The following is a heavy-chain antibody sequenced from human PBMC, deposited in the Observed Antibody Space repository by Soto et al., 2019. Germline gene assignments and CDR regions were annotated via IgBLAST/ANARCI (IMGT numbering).Heavy chain of an antibody. D-gene: IGHD3-22*01. V-gene: IGHV1-24*01. J-gene: IGHJ3*02. CDR3: ATGVEITMIVVAADAFDI. CDR1: GYTLTELS. Sequence: ASVNVSCKVSGYTLTELSMHWVRQAPGKGLEWMGGFDPEDGETIYAQKFQGRVTMTEDTSTDTAYMELSSLRSEDTAVYYCATGVEITMIVVAADAFDIWGQGTMVTVSS. CDR2: FDPEDGET.